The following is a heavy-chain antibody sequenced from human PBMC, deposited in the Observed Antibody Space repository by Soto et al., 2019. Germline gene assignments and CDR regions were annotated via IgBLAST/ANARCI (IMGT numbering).Heavy chain of an antibody. CDR1: GGTFSRYA. CDR2: IIPIFATA. CDR3: ARAERPSPEAGVTTFYYYGLYV. V-gene: IGHV1-69*01. D-gene: IGHD4-4*01. J-gene: IGHJ6*02. Sequence: QVQLVQSGAEVKKPGSSVKVSCKASGGTFSRYAISWVRQAPGQGLEWMGGIIPIFATANYAQKFQGRVTITADESTSTAYMEQSSLRSEDTAVYYCARAERPSPEAGVTTFYYYGLYVWGQGNTGTVSS.